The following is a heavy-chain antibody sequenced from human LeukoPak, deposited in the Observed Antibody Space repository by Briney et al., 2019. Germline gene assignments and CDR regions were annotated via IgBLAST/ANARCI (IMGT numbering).Heavy chain of an antibody. D-gene: IGHD6-13*01. J-gene: IGHJ5*02. CDR3: ARGAAAGTGDWFDP. Sequence: ASVKVSCKASGYTFTSYAMHWVRQAPGQRLEWMGWINAGNSNTKYSQKFQGRVTITRDTSASTAYMELSSLRSEDTAVYYCARGAAAGTGDWFDPWGQGTLVTVSS. CDR1: GYTFTSYA. V-gene: IGHV1-3*01. CDR2: INAGNSNT.